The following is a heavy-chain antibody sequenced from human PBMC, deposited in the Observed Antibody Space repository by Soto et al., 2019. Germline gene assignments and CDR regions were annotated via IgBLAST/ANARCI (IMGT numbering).Heavy chain of an antibody. CDR2: IYHSGST. Sequence: SETLSPTCAVSGGSISSSNWWSWVRQPPGKGLEWIGEIYHSGSTNYNPSLKSRVTISVDKSKNQFSLKLSSVTAADTAVYYCATGIAAAGDYYYYGMDVWGQGTTVTVSS. D-gene: IGHD6-13*01. J-gene: IGHJ6*02. CDR3: ATGIAAAGDYYYYGMDV. V-gene: IGHV4-4*02. CDR1: GGSISSSNW.